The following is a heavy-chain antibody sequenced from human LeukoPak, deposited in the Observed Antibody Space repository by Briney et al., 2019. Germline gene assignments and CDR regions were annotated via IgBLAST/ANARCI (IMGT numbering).Heavy chain of an antibody. D-gene: IGHD6-19*01. Sequence: GGSLRLSCAASGFTFSSYAMTWVRQAPGKGLEWVSAISGSGGTTYYTDSVKGRFTISRDNSKNTLYLQINSLRAEDTAIYYCAKDHLPGIVVADRDYWGQGTLVTVSS. J-gene: IGHJ4*02. V-gene: IGHV3-23*01. CDR3: AKDHLPGIVVADRDY. CDR2: ISGSGGTT. CDR1: GFTFSSYA.